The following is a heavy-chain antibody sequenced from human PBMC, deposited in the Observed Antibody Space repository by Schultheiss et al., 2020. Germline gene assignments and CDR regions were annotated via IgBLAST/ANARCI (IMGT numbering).Heavy chain of an antibody. J-gene: IGHJ3*02. V-gene: IGHV4-59*08. CDR2: IYYSGST. D-gene: IGHD4-17*01. CDR1: GGSISSYY. Sequence: SETLSLTCTVSGGSISSYYWSWIRQPPGKGLEWIGYIYYSGSTYYNPSLKSRVTISVDTSKNQFSLKLSSVTAADTAVYYCARGGQYGDIWGQGTMVTVSS. CDR3: ARGGQYGDI.